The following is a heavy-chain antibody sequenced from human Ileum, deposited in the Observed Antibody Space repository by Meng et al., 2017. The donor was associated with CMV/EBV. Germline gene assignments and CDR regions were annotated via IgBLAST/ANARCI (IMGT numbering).Heavy chain of an antibody. D-gene: IGHD1-26*01. J-gene: IGHJ4*02. V-gene: IGHV3-74*01. Sequence: GESLKISCAASGFTFSDHYIAWVRQAPGKGLVWVSRINSDGISTGYADSVKGRFTISRDNAKNTVYLQMNSLRAEDTAVYYCARDRLKTVGFDYWGQGTLVTVSS. CDR2: INSDGIST. CDR1: GFTFSDHY. CDR3: ARDRLKTVGFDY.